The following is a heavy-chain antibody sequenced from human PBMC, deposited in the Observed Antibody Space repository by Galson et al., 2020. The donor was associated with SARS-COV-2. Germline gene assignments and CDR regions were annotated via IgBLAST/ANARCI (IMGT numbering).Heavy chain of an antibody. V-gene: IGHV3-21*01. D-gene: IGHD2-2*01. CDR3: ARDPEDIVVVPAAMGDAFDI. CDR2: ISSSSSYI. J-gene: IGHJ3*02. Sequence: GESLKISCAASGFTFSSYSMNWVRQAPGKGLEWVSSISSSSSYIYYADSVKGRFTISRDNAKNSLYLQMNSLRAEDTAVYYCARDPEDIVVVPAAMGDAFDIWGQGTMVTVSS. CDR1: GFTFSSYS.